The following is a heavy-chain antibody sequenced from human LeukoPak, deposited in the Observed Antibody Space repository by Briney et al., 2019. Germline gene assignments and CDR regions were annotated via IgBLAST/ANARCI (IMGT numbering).Heavy chain of an antibody. V-gene: IGHV1-8*02. CDR2: MNPNSGNT. J-gene: IGHJ4*02. Sequence: ASVKVSCKASGYTFTGYYVHWVRQATGQGLEWMGWMNPNSGNTGYAQKFQGRVTMTRNTSISTAYMELSSLRSEGTAVYYCARGLYYYDSSGYAYYFDYWGQGTLVTVSS. CDR1: GYTFTGYY. D-gene: IGHD3-22*01. CDR3: ARGLYYYDSSGYAYYFDY.